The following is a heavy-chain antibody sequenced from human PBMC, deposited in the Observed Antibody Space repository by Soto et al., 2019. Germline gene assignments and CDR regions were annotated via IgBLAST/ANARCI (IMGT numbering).Heavy chain of an antibody. D-gene: IGHD1-26*01. CDR2: ISGSGSPT. J-gene: IGHJ6*02. Sequence: GGSLRLSCAAAGFPFSRYAMTWVRQAPGRGLEWVSAISGSGSPTYYADSVKGRFTISRDNSKNTLYLQMNSLRADDTAVYYCARDMSGGTYNYYYGMDVWGQGTTVTVSS. CDR3: ARDMSGGTYNYYYGMDV. CDR1: GFPFSRYA. V-gene: IGHV3-23*01.